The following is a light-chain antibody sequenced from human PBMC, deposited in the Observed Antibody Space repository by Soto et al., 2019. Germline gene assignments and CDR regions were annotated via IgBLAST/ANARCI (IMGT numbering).Light chain of an antibody. V-gene: IGLV2-23*02. Sequence: QSALTQPASVSGSPGQSITIFCTGTSSDIGNYNLVSWYQQYPGRAPKLMIYEVTKRPSGVSNRFSASKSGNTASLTISGLQAEDEADYYCCSYAGTRSYVIFGGGTKVTVL. J-gene: IGLJ2*01. CDR1: SSDIGNYNL. CDR3: CSYAGTRSYVI. CDR2: EVT.